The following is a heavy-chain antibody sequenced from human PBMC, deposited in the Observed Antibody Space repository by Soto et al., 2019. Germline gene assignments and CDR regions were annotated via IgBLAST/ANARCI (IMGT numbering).Heavy chain of an antibody. CDR1: GFTFSNYA. CDR2: IGGRATSA. D-gene: IGHD3-22*01. J-gene: IGHJ4*02. Sequence: ESGGGLVQPGGSLRLSCAASGFTFSNYAMSWVRQAPGKGLEWVSGIGGRATSAYYADSVKGRFAISRDNSYNTLFLQLNSLRAEDTAVYYCAKSRYSDSSGEFYDFWGQGTLVSVSS. CDR3: AKSRYSDSSGEFYDF. V-gene: IGHV3-23*01.